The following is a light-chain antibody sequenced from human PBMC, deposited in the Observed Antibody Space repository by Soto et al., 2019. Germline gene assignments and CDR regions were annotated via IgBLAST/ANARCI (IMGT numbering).Light chain of an antibody. Sequence: QSALTQPASVSRSPGQSITISCTGTSSDVGGYNYVSWYQQHPGKAPKLMIYDVSNRPSGVSNRFSGSKSGNTASLTISGLQAEDEADYYCSSYTSSSTQVFGTGTQLTVL. CDR2: DVS. J-gene: IGLJ1*01. CDR3: SSYTSSSTQV. V-gene: IGLV2-14*01. CDR1: SSDVGGYNY.